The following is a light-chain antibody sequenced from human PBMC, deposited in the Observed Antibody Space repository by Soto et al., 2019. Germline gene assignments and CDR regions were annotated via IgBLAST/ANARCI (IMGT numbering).Light chain of an antibody. CDR1: QSISSY. J-gene: IGKJ5*01. V-gene: IGKV1-39*01. CDR3: EQSYSTPIT. CDR2: AAS. Sequence: MQLTQSRSPLSASVGKRLTLAWRARQSISSYLNWYQQKPGKAPKLLIYAASSLQSGVPSRVSGSGSGTDFTLTISSLQPEDFATYYCEQSYSTPITFGQGTRLE.